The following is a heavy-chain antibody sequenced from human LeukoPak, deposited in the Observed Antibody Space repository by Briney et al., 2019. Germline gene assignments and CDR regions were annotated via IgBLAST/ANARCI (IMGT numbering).Heavy chain of an antibody. V-gene: IGHV4-59*01. Sequence: PSETLSLTRTVSGGSISSFCWSWIRQAPGKGLEWIGHTFHNGNSNYNPSLKTRVTLSLDTSKNQFSLKLNSVTAADTAVYYCASTEGYCSGGTCYSMEYFRHWGQGTQVAVSS. CDR3: ASTEGYCSGGTCYSMEYFRH. CDR2: TFHNGNS. CDR1: GGSISSFC. D-gene: IGHD2-15*01. J-gene: IGHJ1*01.